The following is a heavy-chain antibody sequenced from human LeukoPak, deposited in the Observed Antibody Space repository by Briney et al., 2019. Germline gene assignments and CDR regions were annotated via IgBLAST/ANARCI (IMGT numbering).Heavy chain of an antibody. CDR2: IHYSGST. D-gene: IGHD6-19*01. V-gene: IGHV4-59*12. CDR3: AREGGRQWLVSGALDS. Sequence: PSETLSLTCTVSGGSISGYYWSWIRQPPEKGLEWIGNIHYSGSTKYNPSLKSRVTISVDTSKNQFSLKLNSVTAADTAVYYCAREGGRQWLVSGALDSWGQGTLVTVSS. J-gene: IGHJ5*01. CDR1: GGSISGYY.